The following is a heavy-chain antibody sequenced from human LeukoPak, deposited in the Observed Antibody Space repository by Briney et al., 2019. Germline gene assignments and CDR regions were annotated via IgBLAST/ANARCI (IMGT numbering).Heavy chain of an antibody. J-gene: IGHJ4*02. Sequence: PGGSLRLSCAASGFTFSIYGMNWVRQAPGKGLEWVSYISSSSSYTNYADSVKGRFTISRDNAKNSLYLQMNSLRAEDTAVYYCARDHPTTAMVTGGLYYFDYWGQGTLVTVSS. D-gene: IGHD5-18*01. CDR3: ARDHPTTAMVTGGLYYFDY. CDR1: GFTFSIYG. V-gene: IGHV3-21*05. CDR2: ISSSSSYT.